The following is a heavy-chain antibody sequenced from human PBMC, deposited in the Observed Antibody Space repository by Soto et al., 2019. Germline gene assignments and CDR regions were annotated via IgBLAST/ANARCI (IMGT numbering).Heavy chain of an antibody. V-gene: IGHV1-18*01. CDR1: GYTFTSYG. J-gene: IGHJ6*02. D-gene: IGHD4-17*01. CDR2: ISAYNGNT. Sequence: QVQLVQSGAEVKKPGASVKVSCKASGYTFTSYGISWVRQAPGQGLEWMGWISAYNGNTNYAQKLQGRVTRTTDTSTRTAYMELRSLRSDDTAVYFCARGSSGDYAYYGMDVWGQGTTVTVSS. CDR3: ARGSSGDYAYYGMDV.